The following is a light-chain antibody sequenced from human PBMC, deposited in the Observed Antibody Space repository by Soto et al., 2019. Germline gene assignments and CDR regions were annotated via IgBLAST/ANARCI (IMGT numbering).Light chain of an antibody. CDR3: CSSEGGPRPGS. J-gene: IGLJ2*01. Sequence: QSALTQPASVSGSPGQSITISCTGASSDVGSYNLVSWYQQHPGKAPKLVIYEGNKRPSGVSNRFSGSKSGSTASLTISGLQDEDEAAYYCCSSEGGPRPGSFGGGTKVTVL. CDR2: EGN. CDR1: SSDVGSYNL. V-gene: IGLV2-23*01.